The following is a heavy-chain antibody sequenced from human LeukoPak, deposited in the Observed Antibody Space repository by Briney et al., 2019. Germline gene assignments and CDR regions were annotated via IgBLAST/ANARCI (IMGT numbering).Heavy chain of an antibody. CDR2: IYPGDSDT. Sequence: GESLKISCKGSGYTFTSFRIGWVRQMPGEGLEWMGIIYPGDSDTMYSPSFQGQVTISADKSISTVYLQWSSLKASDTAMYYCARRDGGTIDYWGQGTLVTVSS. J-gene: IGHJ4*02. D-gene: IGHD4-23*01. V-gene: IGHV5-51*01. CDR1: GYTFTSFR. CDR3: ARRDGGTIDY.